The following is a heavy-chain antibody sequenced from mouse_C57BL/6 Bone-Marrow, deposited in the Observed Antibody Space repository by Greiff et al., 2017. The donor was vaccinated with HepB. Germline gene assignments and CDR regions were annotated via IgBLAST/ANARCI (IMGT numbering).Heavy chain of an antibody. CDR3: AREDYDGDYYAMDY. CDR2: IYPGSGST. V-gene: IGHV1-55*01. J-gene: IGHJ4*01. Sequence: QVQLQQPGAELVKPGASVKMSCKASGYTFTSYWITWVKQRPGQGLEWIGDIYPGSGSTNYNEKFKSKATLTVDTSSSTAYMQLSSLTSADSAVYYCAREDYDGDYYAMDYWGQGTSVTVSS. CDR1: GYTFTSYW. D-gene: IGHD2-4*01.